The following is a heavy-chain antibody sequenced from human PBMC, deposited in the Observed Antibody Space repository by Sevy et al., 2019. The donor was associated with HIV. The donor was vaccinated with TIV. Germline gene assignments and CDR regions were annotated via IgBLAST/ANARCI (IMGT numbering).Heavy chain of an antibody. CDR1: GFTFSSYA. CDR2: ISGRGGST. Sequence: GGSLRLSCAASGFTFSSYAMSWVRQAPGKGLERVSAISGRGGSTYYADSVKGRFTISRDNSKNTLYLQMNSLRAEDTAVYDCAAHSVGATTSDYWGQGTLVTVSS. V-gene: IGHV3-23*01. J-gene: IGHJ4*02. D-gene: IGHD1-26*01. CDR3: AAHSVGATTSDY.